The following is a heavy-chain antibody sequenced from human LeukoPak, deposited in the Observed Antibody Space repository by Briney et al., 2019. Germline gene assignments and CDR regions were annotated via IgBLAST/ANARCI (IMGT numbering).Heavy chain of an antibody. CDR1: GDSVSSTSAT. J-gene: IGHJ4*02. CDR3: AKGRFPIGFEC. Sequence: SQTLSLTCAISGDSVSSTSATWNWIRHSPARGLEWLGRTYFRSKWNSDYALSVKSRISINPDTPKNHFSLHLNSVTPEDTAVYYCAKGRFPIGFECWGQGTLVTVSS. D-gene: IGHD2/OR15-2a*01. CDR2: TYFRSKWNS. V-gene: IGHV6-1*01.